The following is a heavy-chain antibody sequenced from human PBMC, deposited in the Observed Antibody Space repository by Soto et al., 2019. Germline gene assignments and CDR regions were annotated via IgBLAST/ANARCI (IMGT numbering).Heavy chain of an antibody. Sequence: QVQLQESGPGLVKSSETLSLICTVSGGSVSSGGYYWSWIRQPPGKGLEWIGYIDYSGSTNYNPSLKSRVTLSGDTSKNQFSLRLSSATAADTAVYYCARMTPGYYFDYWGQGTLVTVSS. CDR2: IDYSGST. D-gene: IGHD4-17*01. J-gene: IGHJ4*02. V-gene: IGHV4-61*08. CDR1: GGSVSSGGYY. CDR3: ARMTPGYYFDY.